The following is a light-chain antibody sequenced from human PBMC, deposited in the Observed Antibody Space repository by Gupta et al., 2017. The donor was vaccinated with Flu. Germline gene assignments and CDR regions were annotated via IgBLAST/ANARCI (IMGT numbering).Light chain of an antibody. V-gene: IGLV1-47*01. CDR3: AAWDDSLSGFVV. Sequence: QSVLTQPPSASGTPGQRVTISCSGRSSNIGSNYVYWYQQLPGTAPKLLIYRNNQRPSGVPDRFSGSKSGTSASLAISGLRSEDETDYYCAAWDDSLSGFVVFCGGTKLTVL. CDR2: RNN. CDR1: SSNIGSNY. J-gene: IGLJ2*01.